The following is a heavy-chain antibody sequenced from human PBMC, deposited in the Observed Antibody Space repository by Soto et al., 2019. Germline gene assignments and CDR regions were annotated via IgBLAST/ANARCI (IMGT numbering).Heavy chain of an antibody. D-gene: IGHD3-3*01. J-gene: IGHJ3*02. CDR3: ASGGGVGVAGSAAFDM. CDR1: GYPVTAYY. Sequence: QLHLVQSGAVVKKPGASVTVSCSASGYPVTAYYMHWVRQAPGRGLEWMGGINPATGAAKYTQTFQGRVPMTRDPSTSTVFMELSGLTSEDTAVFYCASGGGVGVAGSAAFDMWGQGTLVTVSS. CDR2: INPATGAA. V-gene: IGHV1-2*02.